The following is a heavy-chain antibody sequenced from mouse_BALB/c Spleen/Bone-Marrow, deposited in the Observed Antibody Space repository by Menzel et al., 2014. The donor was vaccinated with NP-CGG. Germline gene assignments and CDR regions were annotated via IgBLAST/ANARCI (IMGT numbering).Heavy chain of an antibody. D-gene: IGHD2-4*01. CDR3: ARHAYYDQTEVSFVC. J-gene: IGHJ3*01. V-gene: IGHV5-9-2*01. CDR2: ISGDGRYT. CDR1: GFSFSNYG. Sequence: EVKLVESGGGLVKSGGSLKLSCAASGFSFSNYGMSWLRQTPEKRLEWVATISGDGRYTFYLDSEKGRFAISRDNAKNNLYLQLSSLRSEDTALYYCARHAYYDQTEVSFVCWGQGTLVTVSA.